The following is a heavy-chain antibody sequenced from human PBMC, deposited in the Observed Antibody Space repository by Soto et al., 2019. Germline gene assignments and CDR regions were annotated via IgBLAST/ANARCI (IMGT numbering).Heavy chain of an antibody. CDR2: ISGSGGST. CDR1: GFTFSSYA. D-gene: IGHD6-19*01. Sequence: EVQLLESGGGLVQPGGSLRLSCAASGFTFSSYAMSWVRQAPGKGLEWVSAISGSGGSTYYADSVKGRFTISRDNSKNTLYLQMNSLRAEDTAVYYCAKDQWEESSGWYWVLGPFDYWGPGTLVTVSS. J-gene: IGHJ4*02. V-gene: IGHV3-23*01. CDR3: AKDQWEESSGWYWVLGPFDY.